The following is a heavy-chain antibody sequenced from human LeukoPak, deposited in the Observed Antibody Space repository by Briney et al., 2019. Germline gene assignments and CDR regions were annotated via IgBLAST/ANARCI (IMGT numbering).Heavy chain of an antibody. CDR1: GGSFSGYY. CDR2: INHSGST. J-gene: IGHJ6*02. D-gene: IGHD3-10*01. Sequence: SETLSLTCAVYGGSFSGYYWSWIRQPPGKGLEWIGEINHSGSTNYNPSLKSRVTISVDTSKNQFSLKLSSVTAADTAAYYCAHRGGSGDYYYYGMDVWGQGTTVTVSS. CDR3: AHRGGSGDYYYYGMDV. V-gene: IGHV4-34*01.